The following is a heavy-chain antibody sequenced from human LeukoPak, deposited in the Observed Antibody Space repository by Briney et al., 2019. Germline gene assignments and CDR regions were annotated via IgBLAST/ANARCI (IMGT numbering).Heavy chain of an antibody. D-gene: IGHD3-10*01. J-gene: IGHJ2*01. Sequence: GGSLKLSCAASGFTFSGSAMLWVRLASGKGLEWVGRVRSKNDYYATTYAASVRGRFTISRDDSKNMAYLQMDSLKAEDTAVYFCSRTSDSAWYFDLWGRGTLVTVSS. CDR3: SRTSDSAWYFDL. V-gene: IGHV3-73*01. CDR1: GFTFSGSA. CDR2: VRSKNDYYAT.